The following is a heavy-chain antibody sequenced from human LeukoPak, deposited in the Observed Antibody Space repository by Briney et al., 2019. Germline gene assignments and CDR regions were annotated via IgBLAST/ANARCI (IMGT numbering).Heavy chain of an antibody. V-gene: IGHV3-30*02. J-gene: IGHJ4*02. CDR3: AKDVTFDWLPFDY. D-gene: IGHD3-9*01. CDR2: IRYDGSNK. Sequence: GGSLRLSCAASGFTFSSYGMHWVRQAPGKGLEWVAFIRYDGSNKYYADSVKGRFTISRDNSKNTLYLQMNSLRAEDTAVYYCAKDVTFDWLPFDYWGQGTLVTVSS. CDR1: GFTFSSYG.